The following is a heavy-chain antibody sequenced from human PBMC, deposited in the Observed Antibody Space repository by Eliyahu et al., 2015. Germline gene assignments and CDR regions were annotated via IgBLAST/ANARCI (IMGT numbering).Heavy chain of an antibody. V-gene: IGHV3-48*02. CDR1: GFXFXAXXXS. CDR2: ISSSSNKI. J-gene: IGHJ4*02. Sequence: EVQLVESGGGLVXPGGSLRLSCAASGFXFXAXXXSMNWVRQAPGKGLEWVSYISSSSNKIYNADSVKGRFTISRDNAKNSLYLQMNSLRDEDTAVYYCARGHKFDSSGYWGFDYWGQGTLVTVSS. CDR3: ARGHKFDSSGYWGFDY. D-gene: IGHD3-22*01.